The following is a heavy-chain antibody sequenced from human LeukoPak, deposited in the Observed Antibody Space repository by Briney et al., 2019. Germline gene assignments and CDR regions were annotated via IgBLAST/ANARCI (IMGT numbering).Heavy chain of an antibody. CDR2: SYSGGST. CDR1: GFSLWRHY. Sequence: GGSLRLSCAASGFSLWRHYMNWVRQAPGKGLEWVALSYSGGSTYYADSVKGRFTISRDNAKNSLYLQMNSLRAEDTAVYYCARVVYDSSGYYFNPPDYWGQGTLVTVSS. D-gene: IGHD3-22*01. CDR3: ARVVYDSSGYYFNPPDY. V-gene: IGHV3-53*01. J-gene: IGHJ4*02.